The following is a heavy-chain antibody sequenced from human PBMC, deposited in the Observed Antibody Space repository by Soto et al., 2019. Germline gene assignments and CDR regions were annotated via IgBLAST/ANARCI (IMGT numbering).Heavy chain of an antibody. D-gene: IGHD2-8*01. CDR3: AKVVRGHCTKGVCTNGYFHYGMAV. V-gene: IGHV3-30*18. CDR2: ISSDGRNK. J-gene: IGHJ6*02. CDR1: GFTFSNYA. Sequence: QVQLVESGGGVVQSGRSLRLSCAASGFTFSNYAMHWVRQAPGKGLEWVAVISSDGRNKYYADSVKGRFTISRDNSKNTLYLQTNSMRAEDTAVYYCAKVVRGHCTKGVCTNGYFHYGMAVWGQGTTVTVSS.